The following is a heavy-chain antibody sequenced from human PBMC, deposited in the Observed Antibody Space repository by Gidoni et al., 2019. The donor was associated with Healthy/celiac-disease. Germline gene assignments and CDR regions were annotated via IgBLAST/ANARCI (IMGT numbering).Heavy chain of an antibody. V-gene: IGHV3-30*18. J-gene: IGHJ4*02. CDR1: GFTFSSYG. CDR2: ISYDGSNK. CDR3: AKDPPGIAAAGYFDY. D-gene: IGHD6-13*01. Sequence: QVQLVESGGGVVQPGRSLRLSCAASGFTFSSYGMHWVRQAPGKGLEWVAVISYDGSNKYYADSVKGRFTISRDNSKNTLYLQMNSLRAEDTAVYYCAKDPPGIAAAGYFDYWGQGTLVTVSS.